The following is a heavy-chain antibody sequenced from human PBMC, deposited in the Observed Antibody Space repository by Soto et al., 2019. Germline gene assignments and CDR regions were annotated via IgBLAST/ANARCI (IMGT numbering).Heavy chain of an antibody. J-gene: IGHJ4*02. CDR3: ATSSDYGGNSPGFDY. CDR1: GYTLTELS. CDR2: FDPEDGET. D-gene: IGHD4-17*01. V-gene: IGHV1-24*01. Sequence: ASVKVSCKVSGYTLTELSMHWVRQAPGKGLEWMGGFDPEDGETIYAQKFQGRATMTEDTSTDTAYMELSSLRSEDTAVYYCATSSDYGGNSPGFDYWGQGTLVTVSS.